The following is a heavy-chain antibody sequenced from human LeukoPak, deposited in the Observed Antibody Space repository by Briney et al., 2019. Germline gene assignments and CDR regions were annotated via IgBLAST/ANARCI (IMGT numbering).Heavy chain of an antibody. CDR1: GFSLSTSGVG. D-gene: IGHD6-13*01. Sequence: SGPTLVNPTQTLTLTCTFSGFSLSTSGVGVGWIRQPPGKALEWLALIYWNDDKRYSPSLKSRLTITKDTSKNQVVLVMTNMDPVDTATYYCARDSSSWLYFDYWGQGTLVTVSS. V-gene: IGHV2-5*01. CDR3: ARDSSSWLYFDY. J-gene: IGHJ4*02. CDR2: IYWNDDK.